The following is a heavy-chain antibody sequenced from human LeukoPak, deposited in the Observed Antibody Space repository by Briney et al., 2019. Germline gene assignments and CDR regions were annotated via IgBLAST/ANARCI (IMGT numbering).Heavy chain of an antibody. CDR2: MNPNSGNT. CDR3: ARQRGDILTGYYMPRGFDY. D-gene: IGHD3-9*01. CDR1: GYTFTSYD. Sequence: GASVKVSCKASGYTFTSYDINWVRQATGQGLEWMGWMNPNSGNTGYAQKFQGRVTMTRNTSISTAYMELNSLRAEDTAVYYCARQRGDILTGYYMPRGFDYWGQGTLVTVSS. J-gene: IGHJ4*02. V-gene: IGHV1-8*01.